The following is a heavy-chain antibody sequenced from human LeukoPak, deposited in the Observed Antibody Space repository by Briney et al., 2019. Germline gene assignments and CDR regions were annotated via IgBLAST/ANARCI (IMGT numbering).Heavy chain of an antibody. V-gene: IGHV4-39*02. CDR2: IYYSGST. J-gene: IGHJ5*02. D-gene: IGHD1-26*01. CDR1: GGSISSSSYY. CDR3: ARDKIVGAAAGWFDP. Sequence: PSETLSLTCTVSGGSISSSSYYWGWIRQPPGKGLEWIGSIYYSGSTYYNPSLKSRVTISVDTSKNQFSLKLSSVTAADTAVYYCARDKIVGAAAGWFDPWGQGTLVTVSS.